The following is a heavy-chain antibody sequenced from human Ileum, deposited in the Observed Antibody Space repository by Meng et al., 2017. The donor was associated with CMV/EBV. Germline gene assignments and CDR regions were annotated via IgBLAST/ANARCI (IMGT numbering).Heavy chain of an antibody. CDR3: AKYTAIGARGFDY. Sequence: KGSVYTFIDYYIQSVRQAPGQGLVLMGWINPHTGDTHCAQQFQGRDTMTRDTSISTAYMELSSLRSDYTALYFCAKYTAIGARGFDYWGQGTLVTVSS. D-gene: IGHD3-10*01. J-gene: IGHJ4*02. V-gene: IGHV1-2*02. CDR1: VYTFIDYY. CDR2: INPHTGDT.